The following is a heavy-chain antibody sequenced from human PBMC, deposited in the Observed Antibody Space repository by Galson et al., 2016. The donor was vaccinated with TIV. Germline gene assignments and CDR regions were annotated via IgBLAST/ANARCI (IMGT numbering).Heavy chain of an antibody. Sequence: SETLSLTCTVSGASLTSVTDYWGWIRQPPEKGLQWIGTVCYSGSTYYNPSLESRVTMSRDTSTSQFSLNLGSVTAADTAVYYCARDNRNSHGSGSYYAFDSWGQGIQVTVS. J-gene: IGHJ4*02. CDR2: VCYSGST. V-gene: IGHV4-39*07. CDR3: ARDNRNSHGSGSYYAFDS. CDR1: GASLTSVTDY. D-gene: IGHD3-10*01.